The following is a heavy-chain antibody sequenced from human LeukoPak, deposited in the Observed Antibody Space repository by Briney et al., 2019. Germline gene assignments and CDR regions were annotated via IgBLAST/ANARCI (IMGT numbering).Heavy chain of an antibody. CDR2: TWYDGSNK. CDR3: ARDLRVHYYDSSGNYFDY. D-gene: IGHD3-22*01. CDR1: GFTFSTYG. V-gene: IGHV3-33*01. Sequence: GGSLILSCAASGFTFSTYGMHWVRQAPGQGLEWVAVTWYDGSNKSYADSVKGRFTISRDNSKNTLYLQMNTLRAEDTAVYFCARDLRVHYYDSSGNYFDYWGQGTPVTVSS. J-gene: IGHJ4*02.